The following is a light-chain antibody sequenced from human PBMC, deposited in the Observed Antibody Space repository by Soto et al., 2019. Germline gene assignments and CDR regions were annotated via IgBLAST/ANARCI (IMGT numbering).Light chain of an antibody. CDR2: EVS. Sequence: QSALTQPASVSGSPGQSITISCTGTSSDVGTYNYVSWYQQHPGKAPKLIIYEVSNRPSGVSNRFSGSKSGNTASLTISGLQAEDEADYYCSSYRSSTTLGVFGGGTKLTIL. V-gene: IGLV2-14*01. CDR3: SSYRSSTTLGV. CDR1: SSDVGTYNY. J-gene: IGLJ3*02.